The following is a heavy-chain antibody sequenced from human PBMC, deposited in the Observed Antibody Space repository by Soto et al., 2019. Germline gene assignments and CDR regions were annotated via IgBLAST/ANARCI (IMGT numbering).Heavy chain of an antibody. Sequence: SETLSLTCTVSGGSISSYYWSWIRQPPGKGLEWIEYIYYSGSTNYNPSLKSRVTISVDTSKNQFSLKLSSVTAADTAVYFCASHLFNDYGDYYYYGMDVWGQGTTVTVSS. CDR1: GGSISSYY. V-gene: IGHV4-59*08. J-gene: IGHJ6*02. D-gene: IGHD4-17*01. CDR3: ASHLFNDYGDYYYYGMDV. CDR2: IYYSGST.